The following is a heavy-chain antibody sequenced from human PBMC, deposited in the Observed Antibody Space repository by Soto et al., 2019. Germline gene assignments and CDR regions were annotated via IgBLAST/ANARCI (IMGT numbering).Heavy chain of an antibody. CDR1: GGSISSGDYY. V-gene: IGHV4-30-4*01. CDR2: IYYSGST. Sequence: PSETLSLTCTVSGGSISSGDYYWSWIRQPPGKGLEWIGYIYYSGSTYYNPSLKSRVTISVDTSKSQFSLKLSSVTAAETAVYYCARYSGSSGYWGQGTLVTVSS. CDR3: ARYSGSSGY. J-gene: IGHJ4*02. D-gene: IGHD1-26*01.